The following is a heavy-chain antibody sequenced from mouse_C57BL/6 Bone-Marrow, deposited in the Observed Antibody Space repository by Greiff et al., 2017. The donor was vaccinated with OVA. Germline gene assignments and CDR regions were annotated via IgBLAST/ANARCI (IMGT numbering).Heavy chain of an antibody. D-gene: IGHD1-1*01. V-gene: IGHV5-6*01. J-gene: IGHJ3*01. CDR2: ISSGGSYT. CDR1: GFTFSSYG. CDR3: ARYYGSSYETY. Sequence: EVQGVESGGDLVKPGGSLKLSCAASGFTFSSYGMSWVRQTPDKRLEWVATISSGGSYTYYPDSVKGRFTISRDNAKNTLYLQMSSLKSEDTAMDYCARYYGSSYETYWGQGTLVTVSA.